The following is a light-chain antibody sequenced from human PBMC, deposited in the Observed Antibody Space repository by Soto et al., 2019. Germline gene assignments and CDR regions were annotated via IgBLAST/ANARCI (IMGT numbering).Light chain of an antibody. CDR3: QQYNSYSPWT. CDR2: KAS. V-gene: IGKV1-5*03. Sequence: IQVTQSASTLRASVLGRGTITCRASQTISSWLAWYQQKPGKAPKLLIYKASTLKSGVPSRFSGSGSGTEFSLTISSLQPDDFATYYCQQYNSYSPWTFGQGTKVDI. J-gene: IGKJ1*01. CDR1: QTISSW.